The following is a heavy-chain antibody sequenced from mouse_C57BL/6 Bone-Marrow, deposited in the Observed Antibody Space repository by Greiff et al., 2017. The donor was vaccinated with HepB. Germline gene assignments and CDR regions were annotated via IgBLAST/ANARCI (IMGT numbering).Heavy chain of an antibody. CDR1: GFSLTSYG. CDR2: IWGVGST. D-gene: IGHD1-1*01. Sequence: QVQLQQSGPGLVAPSQSLSITCTVSGFSLTSYGVDWVRQSPGKGLEWLGVIWGVGSTNYNSALKSRLSISKDNSKSQVFLKMNSLQTDDTAMYYCASQSPYYYGSSYRFAYWGQGTLVTVSA. CDR3: ASQSPYYYGSSYRFAY. J-gene: IGHJ3*01. V-gene: IGHV2-6*01.